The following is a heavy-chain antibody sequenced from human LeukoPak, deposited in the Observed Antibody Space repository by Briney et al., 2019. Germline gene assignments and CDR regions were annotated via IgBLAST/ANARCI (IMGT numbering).Heavy chain of an antibody. CDR2: TYYSGST. J-gene: IGHJ6*02. D-gene: IGHD3-10*01. CDR3: ARDVGPYGYKYYYGMDV. CDR1: GGSISSSSYY. Sequence: PSETLSLTCTVSGGSISSSSYYWGWIRQPPGKGLEWIGSTYYSGSTYYNPSLKSRVTISVDTSKNQFSLKLSSVTAADTAVYYCARDVGPYGYKYYYGMDVWGQGTTVTVSS. V-gene: IGHV4-39*07.